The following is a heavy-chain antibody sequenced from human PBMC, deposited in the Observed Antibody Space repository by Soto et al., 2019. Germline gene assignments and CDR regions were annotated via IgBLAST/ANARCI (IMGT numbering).Heavy chain of an antibody. V-gene: IGHV3-21*01. Sequence: GSLRLSCAASGFTFSSYSMNWVRQAPGKGLEWVSSISSSSSYIYYADSVKSRFTISRDNAKNSLYLQMNSLRAEDTAVYYCARGGKACSGGSRYAYYYYYMDVWGKGTTVTVSS. CDR2: ISSSSSYI. CDR1: GFTFSSYS. CDR3: ARGGKACSGGSRYAYYYYYMDV. D-gene: IGHD2-15*01. J-gene: IGHJ6*03.